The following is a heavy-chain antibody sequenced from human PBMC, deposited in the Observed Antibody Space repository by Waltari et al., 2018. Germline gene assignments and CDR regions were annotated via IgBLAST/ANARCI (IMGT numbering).Heavy chain of an antibody. J-gene: IGHJ6*03. D-gene: IGHD3-10*01. Sequence: QVQLQQWGAGLLKPSETLSLTCAVYGGSFSGYYWSWIRQPPGKGLEWIGEINQSGSTNYNPSLKSRVTISVDTSKNQFSLKLSSVTAADTAVYYCARGSTVQVYYYYYMDVWGKGTTVTVSS. CDR2: INQSGST. CDR3: ARGSTVQVYYYYYMDV. CDR1: GGSFSGYY. V-gene: IGHV4-34*01.